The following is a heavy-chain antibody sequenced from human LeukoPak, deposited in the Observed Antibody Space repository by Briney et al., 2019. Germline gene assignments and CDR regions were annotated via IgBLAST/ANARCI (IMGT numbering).Heavy chain of an antibody. J-gene: IGHJ4*02. CDR1: GDTFSTYA. Sequence: SVKVSCKASGDTFSTYAISWVRQAPGQGLEWMGGIIPVFGTADYAQKFQGRVTITADESTSTAYMELSSLRSEDTAVYYCARRGDRSSDLDYWGQGTLVTVSS. V-gene: IGHV1-69*13. CDR2: IIPVFGTA. CDR3: ARRGDRSSDLDY. D-gene: IGHD6-6*01.